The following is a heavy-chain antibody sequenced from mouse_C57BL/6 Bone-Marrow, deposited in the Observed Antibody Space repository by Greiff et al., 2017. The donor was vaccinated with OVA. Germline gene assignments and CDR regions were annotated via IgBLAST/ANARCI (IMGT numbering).Heavy chain of an antibody. CDR1: GFSFNTYA. D-gene: IGHD2-14*01. CDR2: IRSKSNNYAT. J-gene: IGHJ4*01. V-gene: IGHV10-1*01. CDR3: VRQGYCYAMDY. Sequence: EVQLVESGGGLVQPKGSLKLSCAASGFSFNTYAMNWVRQAPGKGLEWVARIRSKSNNYATYYADSVKDRFTISSDDSESMLYLQMNNLKTEDTAMYYCVRQGYCYAMDYWGQGTSVTVSS.